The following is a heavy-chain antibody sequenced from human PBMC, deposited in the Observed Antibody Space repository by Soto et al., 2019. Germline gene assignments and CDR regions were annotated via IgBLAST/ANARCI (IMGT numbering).Heavy chain of an antibody. J-gene: IGHJ3*02. Sequence: GGSLRLSCAASGFTFSDYYMSWIRQAPGKGLEWVSYISSSGSTIYYTDSVKGRFTISRDNAKNSLYLQMNSLRAEDTAVYYCARDRGYCSGGSCHRDAFDIWGQGTMVTVSS. D-gene: IGHD2-15*01. V-gene: IGHV3-11*01. CDR2: ISSSGSTI. CDR3: ARDRGYCSGGSCHRDAFDI. CDR1: GFTFSDYY.